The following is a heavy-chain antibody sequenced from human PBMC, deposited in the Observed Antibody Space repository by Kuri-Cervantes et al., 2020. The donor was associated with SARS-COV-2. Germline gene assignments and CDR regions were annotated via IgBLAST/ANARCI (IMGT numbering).Heavy chain of an antibody. J-gene: IGHJ4*02. Sequence: SVKVSCKASGGTFSSYTISWVRQAPGQGLEWMGRIIPILGIANYAQKFQGRVTITADESTSTAYMELSSLRSDDTAVYYCAAGYSGSWYTDFDYWGQGTLVTVSS. CDR2: IIPILGIA. CDR1: GGTFSSYT. CDR3: AAGYSGSWYTDFDY. D-gene: IGHD6-13*01. V-gene: IGHV1-69*02.